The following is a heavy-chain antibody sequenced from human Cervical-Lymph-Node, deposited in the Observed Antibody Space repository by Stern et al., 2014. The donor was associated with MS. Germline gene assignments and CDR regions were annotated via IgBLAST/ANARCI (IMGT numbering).Heavy chain of an antibody. V-gene: IGHV4-61*02. CDR1: GGSISSGSYY. CDR3: AREKAGRGWGGELPPYFDY. D-gene: IGHD1-26*01. CDR2: IYTSGST. J-gene: IGHJ4*02. Sequence: QLQLQESGPGLVKPSQTLSLTCTVSGGSISSGSYYWSWIRQPAGKGLEWIGRIYTSGSTNYNPSLKSRVTISVDTSKNQFSLKLSSVTAADTAVYYCAREKAGRGWGGELPPYFDYWGQGTLVTVSS.